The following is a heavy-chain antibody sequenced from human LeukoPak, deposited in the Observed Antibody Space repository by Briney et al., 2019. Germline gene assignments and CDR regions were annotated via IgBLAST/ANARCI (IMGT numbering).Heavy chain of an antibody. CDR1: GFTFNNYA. Sequence: GRSLRLSCAASGFTFNNYAMHWVRQAPGKGLEWVAVVTYDGNNQYYADSVKGRFTVSRDNSRSTVSLQMDSLRGEDTAIYYCARAPVRGAVAGVDYWGQGTLVTVSS. V-gene: IGHV3-30-3*01. CDR2: VTYDGNNQ. CDR3: ARAPVRGAVAGVDY. D-gene: IGHD6-19*01. J-gene: IGHJ4*02.